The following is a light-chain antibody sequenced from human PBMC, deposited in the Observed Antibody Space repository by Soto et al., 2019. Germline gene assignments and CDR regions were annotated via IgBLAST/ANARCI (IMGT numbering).Light chain of an antibody. J-gene: IGLJ1*01. V-gene: IGLV2-14*01. CDR2: KAS. Sequence: QSVLTQPASVSGSPGQSITISCTGTSSDVGGYDYVSWYQQHPGKAPRLMIYKASNRPSGVSHRFSGSRSGNTASLTISGLQAEDEADYYSSSYTSGSTLYVFGTGTKVTVL. CDR1: SSDVGGYDY. CDR3: SSYTSGSTLYV.